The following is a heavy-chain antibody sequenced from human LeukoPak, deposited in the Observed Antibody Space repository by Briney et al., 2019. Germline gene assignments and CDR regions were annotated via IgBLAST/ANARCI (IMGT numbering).Heavy chain of an antibody. CDR2: FDPEDGET. V-gene: IGHV1-24*01. CDR3: ATELDYYGSGSYYNFSYYGMDV. CDR1: GYTLTELS. Sequence: GASVKVSCKVSGYTLTELSMHWVRQAPGKGLEWMGGFDPEDGETIYAQKFQGRVTMTEDTSTDTAYMELSSLRSEDTAVNYCATELDYYGSGSYYNFSYYGMDVWGQGTTVTVSS. J-gene: IGHJ6*02. D-gene: IGHD3-10*01.